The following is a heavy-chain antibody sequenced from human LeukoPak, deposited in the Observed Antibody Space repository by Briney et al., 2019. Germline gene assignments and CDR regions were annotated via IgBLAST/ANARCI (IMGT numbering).Heavy chain of an antibody. D-gene: IGHD5-18*01. CDR2: IKQDGSEK. CDR3: ARECIQLWLLEGENFDY. CDR1: GFTFSTYW. Sequence: PGGSLRLSCAASGFTFSTYWMSWVRQAPGKGLEWVANIKQDGSEKYYVDSVKGRFTISRDNAKNSLHLQMNSLRAEDTAVYYCARECIQLWLLEGENFDYWGQGTLVTVSS. V-gene: IGHV3-7*01. J-gene: IGHJ4*02.